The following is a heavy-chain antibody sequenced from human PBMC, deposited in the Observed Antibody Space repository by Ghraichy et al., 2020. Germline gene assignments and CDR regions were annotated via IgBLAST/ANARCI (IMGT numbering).Heavy chain of an antibody. CDR1: GFPFSRYG. J-gene: IGHJ4*02. D-gene: IGHD1-26*01. Sequence: SCKGSGFPFSRYGMHWVRRAPGKGLEWVALRSPDKETKFYADSVRGRFTISRDDSKSTLFLRMNNPRPEDTGMYYCARGDDGSPDSWGPGTLVIVSS. CDR2: RSPDKETK. CDR3: ARGDDGSPDS. V-gene: IGHV3-30*03.